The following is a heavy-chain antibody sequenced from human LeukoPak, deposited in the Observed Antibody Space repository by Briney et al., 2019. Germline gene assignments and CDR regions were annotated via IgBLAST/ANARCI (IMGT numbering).Heavy chain of an antibody. J-gene: IGHJ4*02. CDR3: AKDGSRHGDYGVDY. Sequence: PGGSLRLSCAASGFTFSSYWMSWVRQAPGKGLEWVANIKQDGSDKYYVDSVKGRFTISRDNSENSLYLQMNSLRTEDTALYYCAKDGSRHGDYGVDYWGQGTLVTVSS. CDR2: IKQDGSDK. CDR1: GFTFSSYW. D-gene: IGHD4-17*01. V-gene: IGHV3-7*05.